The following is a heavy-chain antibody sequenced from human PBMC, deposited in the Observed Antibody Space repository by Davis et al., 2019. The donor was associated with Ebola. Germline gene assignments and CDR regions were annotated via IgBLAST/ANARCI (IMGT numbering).Heavy chain of an antibody. CDR2: IYYSGST. CDR3: ASSEGYYYGMDV. V-gene: IGHV4-39*01. Sequence: SETLSLTCTVSVGSISSSSYYWGWIRQPPGKGLEWFGSIYYSGSTYYNPSLKSRVTISVDTSKNQFSLKLSSVTAADTAVYYCASSEGYYYGMDVWGQGTTVTVSS. J-gene: IGHJ6*02. CDR1: VGSISSSSYY.